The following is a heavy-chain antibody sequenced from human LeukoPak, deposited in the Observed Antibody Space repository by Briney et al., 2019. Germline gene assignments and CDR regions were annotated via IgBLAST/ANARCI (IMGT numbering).Heavy chain of an antibody. V-gene: IGHV3-21*01. J-gene: IGHJ4*02. CDR1: GFTFSSYS. D-gene: IGHD6-19*01. CDR3: ARANTVAVAGNPYFDY. CDR2: ISSSSSYK. Sequence: GGSLRLSCAASGFTFSSYSMNWVRQAPGKGLEWVSTISSSSSYKNYADSVKGRFTISRDNAKNSLYLQMNSLRAEDTAVYYCARANTVAVAGNPYFDYWGQGTLVTVSS.